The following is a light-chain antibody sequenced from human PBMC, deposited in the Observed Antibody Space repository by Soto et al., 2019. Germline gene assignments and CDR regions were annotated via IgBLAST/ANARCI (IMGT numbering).Light chain of an antibody. V-gene: IGLV2-14*01. CDR2: EVG. CDR3: SSYTGSSTSPYV. Sequence: QSVLTQPASVSGSPGQSITISCTGTRSDVGGHNYVSWYQQHPGKAPKLMFYEVGNRPSGVSARFSASKSGNTASRTISGLQAEDEADYYGSSYTGSSTSPYVFGTGTKLTVL. CDR1: RSDVGGHNY. J-gene: IGLJ1*01.